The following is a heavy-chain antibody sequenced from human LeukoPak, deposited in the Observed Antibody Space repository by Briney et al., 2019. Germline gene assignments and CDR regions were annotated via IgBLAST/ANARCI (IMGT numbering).Heavy chain of an antibody. Sequence: PGGSLRLSCAASGFTFSSYWMHGVRQAPGKGRGWGSRINSDGSSTSYADSVKGRFTISRDNDKNTLYLQMNSLRAEDTAVYYCARDAGYCSSTSCYGWFDHWGQGTLVTVSS. CDR3: ARDAGYCSSTSCYGWFDH. CDR2: INSDGSST. CDR1: GFTFSSYW. D-gene: IGHD2-2*01. J-gene: IGHJ5*02. V-gene: IGHV3-74*01.